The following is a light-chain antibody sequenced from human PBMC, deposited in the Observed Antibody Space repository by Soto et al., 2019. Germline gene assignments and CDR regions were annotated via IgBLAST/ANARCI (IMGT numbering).Light chain of an antibody. CDR2: DVS. J-gene: IGLJ1*01. Sequence: QPALTQPRSVSGSPGQSVTISCTGTSSDVGTYNYVSWYQQHPGKAPKVMIYDVSERPSGVPDRFSGSKSGNTASLTISGLQAEDEADYYCCSYAGSPRYVFGTGTKLTVL. CDR3: CSYAGSPRYV. CDR1: SSDVGTYNY. V-gene: IGLV2-11*01.